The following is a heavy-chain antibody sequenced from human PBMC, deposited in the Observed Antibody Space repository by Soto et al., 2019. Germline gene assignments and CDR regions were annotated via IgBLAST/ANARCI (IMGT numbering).Heavy chain of an antibody. V-gene: IGHV3-23*01. CDR1: GFTFSIYA. D-gene: IGHD2-15*01. J-gene: IGHJ4*02. Sequence: GGSLRLSCAASGFTFSIYAMSWVRQAPGKGLEWVSGISGTNTNTYYADSVKGRFTISRDNSKNTLYLQMNSLRSEDMAVYYCAKEGSAVAAVNKVDYWGQGTLVTVSS. CDR2: ISGTNTNT. CDR3: AKEGSAVAAVNKVDY.